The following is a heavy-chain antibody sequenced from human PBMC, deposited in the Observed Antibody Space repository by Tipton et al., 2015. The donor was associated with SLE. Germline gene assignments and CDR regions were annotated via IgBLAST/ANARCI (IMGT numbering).Heavy chain of an antibody. J-gene: IGHJ6*02. CDR1: DGSLSGYY. D-gene: IGHD6-13*01. V-gene: IGHV4-34*01. CDR2: VSHDGGA. CDR3: ARDGGQRVVSGTYDFYYYGLDV. Sequence: GLVKPSETLSLTCTVFDGSLSGYYWTWIRQSPGKGLEWIGEVSHDGGANYNPSLESRGTISLETSKNQFSLKLTSVTAADTAVYYCARDGGQRVVSGTYDFYYYGLDVWGQGTTVTVSS.